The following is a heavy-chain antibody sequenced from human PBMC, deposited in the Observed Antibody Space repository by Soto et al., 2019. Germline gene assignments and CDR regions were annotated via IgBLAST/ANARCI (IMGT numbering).Heavy chain of an antibody. D-gene: IGHD3-10*01. CDR1: GFTFSSYG. CDR3: AREYGSGSPNFDY. V-gene: IGHV3-30*03. Sequence: QVQLVESGGGVVQPGRSLRLSCAASGFTFSSYGMHWVRQAPGKGLEWVAVISYDGSNKYYADSVKGRFTISRDNSKNTLYLQMNSLRAEDTAVYYCAREYGSGSPNFDYWGQGTLVTVSS. CDR2: ISYDGSNK. J-gene: IGHJ4*02.